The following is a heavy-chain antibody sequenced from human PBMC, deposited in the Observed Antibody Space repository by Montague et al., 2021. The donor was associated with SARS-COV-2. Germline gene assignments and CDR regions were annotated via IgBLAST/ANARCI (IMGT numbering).Heavy chain of an antibody. CDR1: GDSLTYFY. Sequence: SETLSLTCSVSGDSLTYFYWSWLRQTPGKGLEWIGYIFYSESTKYNPSLQSRVTFSVDTSRNQFSLNLDSVTAADTGVYYCARGATRSFDHWGQGVLVTVSS. V-gene: IGHV4-59*01. D-gene: IGHD1-1*01. CDR3: ARGATRSFDH. CDR2: IFYSEST. J-gene: IGHJ4*02.